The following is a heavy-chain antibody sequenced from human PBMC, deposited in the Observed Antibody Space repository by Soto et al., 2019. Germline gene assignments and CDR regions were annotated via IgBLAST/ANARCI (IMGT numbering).Heavy chain of an antibody. D-gene: IGHD6-6*01. J-gene: IGHJ4*02. CDR3: ARRNAGRAARHPDY. Sequence: SETLSLTCTVSVGSISSSSYYWGWILQPPGKGLEWIGSIYYSGSTYYNPSLKSRVTISVDTSKNQFSLKLSSVTAADTAVYYCARRNAGRAARHPDYWGQGTLVTVSS. V-gene: IGHV4-39*01. CDR2: IYYSGST. CDR1: VGSISSSSYY.